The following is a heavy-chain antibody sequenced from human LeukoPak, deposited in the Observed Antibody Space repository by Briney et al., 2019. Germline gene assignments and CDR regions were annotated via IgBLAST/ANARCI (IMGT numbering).Heavy chain of an antibody. CDR3: ARALLPTTYHYGLDV. CDR1: GGSITSGGYY. V-gene: IGHV4-31*03. CDR2: VYYSGRT. D-gene: IGHD2-15*01. Sequence: SETLSLTCTVSGGSITSGGYYWSWIRQHPGKGLEWFGHVYYSGRTYYNPSLKSRVFISVDASKNQFSLKLSSVTAADTAVYYCARALLPTTYHYGLDVWGQGTTVTVSS. J-gene: IGHJ6*02.